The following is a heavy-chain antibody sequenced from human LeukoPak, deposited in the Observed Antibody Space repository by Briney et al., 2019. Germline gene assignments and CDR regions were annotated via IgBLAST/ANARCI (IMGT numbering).Heavy chain of an antibody. J-gene: IGHJ5*02. D-gene: IGHD1-1*01. Sequence: PSETLSLTCAVYGGSFSGYYRSWIRQPPGKGLEWIGEINHSGSTNYNPSLKSRVTISVDTSKNQFSLKLSSVTAADTAVYYCARTGRGVSFDPWGQGTLVTVSS. CDR2: INHSGST. CDR3: ARTGRGVSFDP. CDR1: GGSFSGYY. V-gene: IGHV4-34*01.